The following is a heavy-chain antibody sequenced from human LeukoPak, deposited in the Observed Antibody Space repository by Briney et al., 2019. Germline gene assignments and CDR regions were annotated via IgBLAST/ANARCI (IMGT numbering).Heavy chain of an antibody. V-gene: IGHV3-23*01. D-gene: IGHD2-2*01. CDR3: AKDIVVVPARYMDV. Sequence: GGSLRLSCAASGFTFSSYAMSWVRQAPGKGLEWVSAISGSGGSTYYADSVKGRFTISRDNSKNTLYLQMNSLRAEDTAVYYCAKDIVVVPARYMDVWGKGTTVTISS. CDR2: ISGSGGST. J-gene: IGHJ6*03. CDR1: GFTFSSYA.